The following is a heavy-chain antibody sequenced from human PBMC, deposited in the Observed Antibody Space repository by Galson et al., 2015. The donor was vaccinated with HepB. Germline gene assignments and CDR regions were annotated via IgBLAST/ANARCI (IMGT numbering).Heavy chain of an antibody. Sequence: QSGAEVKKPGESLKISCEGSGYSFSSYWVGWVRQMPGRGLEWVASIYPGDSDTRYSPPFKGRVTISVDKSISTASLQWSSLKASDTAMYYCARVAVASTGTSPVPYWGQGTLVTVFS. V-gene: IGHV5-51*06. CDR3: ARVAVASTGTSPVPY. D-gene: IGHD2-2*01. CDR1: GYSFSSYW. J-gene: IGHJ4*02. CDR2: IYPGDSDT.